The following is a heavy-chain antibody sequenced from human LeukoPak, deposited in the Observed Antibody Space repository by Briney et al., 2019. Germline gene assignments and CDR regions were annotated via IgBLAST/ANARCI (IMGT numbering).Heavy chain of an antibody. Sequence: SQTLSLTCTVSGGSISSGSYYWSWIRQPAGKGLEWIGRIYTSGSTNYIPSLKSRVTISVDTSKNQFSLKLSSVTAADTAVYYCARGTIYDSSGYYYWGQGTLVTVSS. D-gene: IGHD3-22*01. CDR2: IYTSGST. J-gene: IGHJ4*02. CDR3: ARGTIYDSSGYYY. CDR1: GGSISSGSYY. V-gene: IGHV4-61*02.